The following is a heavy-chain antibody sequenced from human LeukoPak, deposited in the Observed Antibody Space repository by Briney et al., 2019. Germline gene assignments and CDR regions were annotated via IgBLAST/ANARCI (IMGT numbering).Heavy chain of an antibody. CDR1: GYIFTHYW. J-gene: IGHJ4*02. CDR2: IYPADSDT. V-gene: IGHV5-51*01. D-gene: IGHD3-10*01. Sequence: EESLKISCQVSGYIFTHYWIGWVRQTPGKGLESMGIIYPADSDTTYSPSFQGQVTISVDKSISTVYLQWSSLKASDTAMYYCARQSRDGSKTRGYFFDYWGQGTLVTVSS. CDR3: ARQSRDGSKTRGYFFDY.